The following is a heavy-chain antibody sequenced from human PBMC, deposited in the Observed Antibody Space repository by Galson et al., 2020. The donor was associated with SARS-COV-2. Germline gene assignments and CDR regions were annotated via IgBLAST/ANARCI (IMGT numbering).Heavy chain of an antibody. J-gene: IGHJ4*02. CDR2: IYYSGST. CDR3: VRDVVRGFNPREAFFDY. D-gene: IGHD3-10*01. CDR1: GGSISSGGYY. Sequence: SETLSLTCTVSGGSISSGGYYWNWIRQHPGKGLEWVGYIYYSGSTYYTYYNPSLKSRVTISMDTSKNQFSLDLTSVTAADTAVYYCVRDVVRGFNPREAFFDYWGQGTLVTVSS. V-gene: IGHV4-31*03.